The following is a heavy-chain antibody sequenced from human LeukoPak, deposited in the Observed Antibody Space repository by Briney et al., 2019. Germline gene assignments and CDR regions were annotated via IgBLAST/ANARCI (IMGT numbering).Heavy chain of an antibody. CDR2: FDPQDHKT. Sequence: ASVKVSCKVSGYTLTELSVHWVRQAPGKGLEWMGGFDPQDHKTIYPQKFQGRVTVTEDTSTDTAYMDLSSLRSEDTAVYYCATGLRWYLFDFWGQGTLVTVSS. D-gene: IGHD2-15*01. J-gene: IGHJ4*02. CDR1: GYTLTELS. V-gene: IGHV1-24*01. CDR3: ATGLRWYLFDF.